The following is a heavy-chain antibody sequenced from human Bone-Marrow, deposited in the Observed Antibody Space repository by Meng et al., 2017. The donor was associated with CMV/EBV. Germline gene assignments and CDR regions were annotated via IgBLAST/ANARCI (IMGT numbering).Heavy chain of an antibody. J-gene: IGHJ4*02. CDR3: ARDGTWLRFLEWLFDY. D-gene: IGHD3-3*01. V-gene: IGHV3-11*04. CDR1: GFIFSHYY. Sequence: GESLKISCAASGFIFSHYYMAWIRQAPGKGLEWVSHISGSGSTIYYADSVKGRFTISRDNSKNTLYLQMNSLRAEDTAVYYCARDGTWLRFLEWLFDYWGQGTPVTVSS. CDR2: ISGSGSTI.